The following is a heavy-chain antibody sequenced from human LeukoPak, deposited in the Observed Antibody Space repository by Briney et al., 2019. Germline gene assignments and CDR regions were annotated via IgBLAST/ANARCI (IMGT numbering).Heavy chain of an antibody. D-gene: IGHD6-13*01. CDR1: GFSVSGYW. V-gene: IGHV3-7*01. CDR3: ATAPAAADSF. Sequence: GGSLRLSCAVSGFSVSGYWMTWVRQAPGKGLEWVANIERDGSKKTYVDSVKGRFTISRDNAKNSLYLQMSSLRAEDTAVYYCATAPAAADSFWGQGTLVAVSA. CDR2: IERDGSKK. J-gene: IGHJ4*02.